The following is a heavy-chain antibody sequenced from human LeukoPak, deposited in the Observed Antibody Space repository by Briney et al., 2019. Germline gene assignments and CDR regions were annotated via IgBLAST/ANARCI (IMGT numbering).Heavy chain of an antibody. CDR1: GFIFSSYG. CDR3: AKGGVSSAYHPVDY. J-gene: IGHJ4*02. D-gene: IGHD3-22*01. CDR2: ISSDESEE. V-gene: IGHV3-30*18. Sequence: GGSLRLSCAASGFIFSSYGMHWVRQAPGKGLEWVAGISSDESEEFYVGSVKGRFITSRDSSKSMLYLQMNSLRIEGTAVYYCAKGGVSSAYHPVDYWGQGTLVTVSP.